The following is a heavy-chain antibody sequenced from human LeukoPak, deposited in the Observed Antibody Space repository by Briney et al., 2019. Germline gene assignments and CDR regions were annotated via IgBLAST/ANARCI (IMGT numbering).Heavy chain of an antibody. CDR3: AKDRGRYYDSSGYYWGYYFDS. Sequence: GGSLRLSCAASRFTFSNYAVNWVCQAPGKGLEWVSAISGSGGSTYYADSVKGRFTISRDNSKNTLYLQMSSLRAEDTAVYYCAKDRGRYYDSSGYYWGYYFDSWGQGILVTVST. J-gene: IGHJ4*02. D-gene: IGHD3-22*01. CDR1: RFTFSNYA. V-gene: IGHV3-23*01. CDR2: ISGSGGST.